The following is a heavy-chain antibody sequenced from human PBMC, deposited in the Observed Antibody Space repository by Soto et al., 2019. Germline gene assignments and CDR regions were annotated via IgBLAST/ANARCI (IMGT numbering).Heavy chain of an antibody. V-gene: IGHV1-69*13. CDR1: GGTFSSYA. Sequence: GASVKVSCKASGGTFSSYAISWVRQAPGQGLEWMGGIIPIFGTANYAQKFQGRVTITADGSTSTAYMELSSLRSEDTAVYYCARPIAAAGGMDVWGQGTTVTVSS. J-gene: IGHJ6*02. CDR3: ARPIAAAGGMDV. CDR2: IIPIFGTA. D-gene: IGHD6-13*01.